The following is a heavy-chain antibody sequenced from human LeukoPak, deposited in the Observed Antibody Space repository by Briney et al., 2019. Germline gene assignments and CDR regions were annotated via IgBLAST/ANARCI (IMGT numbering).Heavy chain of an antibody. D-gene: IGHD4-17*01. CDR1: GFAVSSNY. CDR3: GRRGESANYGDYRFDY. V-gene: IGHV3-53*01. Sequence: GGSLRLSCVVSGFAVSSNYMSWVRQAPGKGLEWVSLIYSGGSAYYADSVKGRSTISRDNSKNTLYLQMNSLRAEDTAVYYCGRRGESANYGDYRFDYWGQGTLVTVSS. J-gene: IGHJ4*02. CDR2: IYSGGSA.